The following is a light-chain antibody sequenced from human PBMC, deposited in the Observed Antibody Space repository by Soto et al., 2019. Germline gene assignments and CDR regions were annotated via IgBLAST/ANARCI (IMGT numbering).Light chain of an antibody. V-gene: IGLV2-14*01. CDR2: EVS. J-gene: IGLJ1*01. Sequence: QSVLTQPASVSGSPGQSITISCTGTSSDVGGYNYVSWHQQHPGKAPKLMIYEVSNRPSGVSNRFSGSKSGNTASLTISGLQAEDEADYYCSSYTSSSTPWVFGTGTKVTVL. CDR1: SSDVGGYNY. CDR3: SSYTSSSTPWV.